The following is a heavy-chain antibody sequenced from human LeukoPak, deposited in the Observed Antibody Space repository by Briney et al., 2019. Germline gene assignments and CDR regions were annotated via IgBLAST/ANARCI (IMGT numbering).Heavy chain of an antibody. J-gene: IGHJ4*02. D-gene: IGHD1-26*01. V-gene: IGHV1-8*01. Sequence: ASVKVSFKASGYIFTSYDINWVRQATGQGLEWMGWMNPNSGNTGYAQKFPGRVTMTRNTSISTAYMELSSLRSEDTAVYYCARRVGATRFDYWGQGTLVTVSS. CDR2: MNPNSGNT. CDR1: GYIFTSYD. CDR3: ARRVGATRFDY.